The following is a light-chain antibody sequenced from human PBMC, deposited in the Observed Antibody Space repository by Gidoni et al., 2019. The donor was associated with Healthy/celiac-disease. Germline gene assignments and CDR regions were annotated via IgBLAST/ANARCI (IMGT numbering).Light chain of an antibody. CDR3: GTWDSSLSAVV. CDR2: DNN. CDR1: SSNIGNNY. J-gene: IGLJ2*01. V-gene: IGLV1-51*01. Sequence: QSVLTQPPSVSAAPGQKVTISCSGSSSNIGNNYVSWYQQLPGTAPKLLIYDNNKRPSGIPDRFSGSKSGTPATLGITGLQTGDEAEYYCGTWDSSLSAVVFGGGTKLTVL.